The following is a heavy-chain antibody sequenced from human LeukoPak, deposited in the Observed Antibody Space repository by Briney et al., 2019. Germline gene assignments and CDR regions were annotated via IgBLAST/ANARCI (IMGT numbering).Heavy chain of an antibody. CDR3: TTDSYYYGSGFDY. J-gene: IGHJ4*02. D-gene: IGHD3-10*01. CDR2: IKSKSDGGTT. V-gene: IGHV3-15*01. Sequence: GGSLRLSCAASGFSFSNAWMSWVRQAPGKGLEWVGCIKSKSDGGTTDYAAPVKGRFTISRDDSKNTLYLQMNSLKAQDTAVYYCTTDSYYYGSGFDYWGQGTLVTVSS. CDR1: GFSFSNAW.